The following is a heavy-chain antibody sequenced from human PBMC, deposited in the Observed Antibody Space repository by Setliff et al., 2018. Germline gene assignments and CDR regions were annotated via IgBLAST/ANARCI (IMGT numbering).Heavy chain of an antibody. Sequence: SETLSLTCTVSGDSISNYYWTWIRQPPGKGLEWIGYIHYSGTTNYNPSLKSRVTLSLDTAKNQFSLELRAVTAADTALYYCARENGYCSGGACYFMFDYWGQGTLVTVSS. CDR2: IHYSGTT. D-gene: IGHD2-15*01. V-gene: IGHV4-59*12. CDR1: GDSISNYY. J-gene: IGHJ4*02. CDR3: ARENGYCSGGACYFMFDY.